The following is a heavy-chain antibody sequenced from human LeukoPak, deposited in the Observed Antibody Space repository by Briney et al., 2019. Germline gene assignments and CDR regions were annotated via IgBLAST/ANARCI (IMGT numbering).Heavy chain of an antibody. Sequence: GESLKISCKGSGYSFTSYWIGWVRQMPGKGLEWMGIIYPGDSDTRYSPSFQGQVTISADKSISTAYLQWSSLRSEDTAVYYCARDNNSSSWYCDYWGQGTLVAVSS. J-gene: IGHJ4*02. CDR3: ARDNNSSSWYCDY. CDR1: GYSFTSYW. D-gene: IGHD6-13*01. CDR2: IYPGDSDT. V-gene: IGHV5-51*01.